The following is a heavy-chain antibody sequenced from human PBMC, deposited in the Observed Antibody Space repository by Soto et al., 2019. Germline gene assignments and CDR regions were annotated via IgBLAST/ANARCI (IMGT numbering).Heavy chain of an antibody. Sequence: SETLSLTCSVSGGSVRSGNHFWNWIRQPPGRGLEWLGYMYYTGVTNYNPSLKSRVSMSVDTSKDQFSLNLTSLTAADTAVYYCARGGEPLGYYGLDVWGQGTTVTVSS. J-gene: IGHJ6*02. V-gene: IGHV4-61*01. CDR1: GGSVRSGNHF. CDR3: ARGGEPLGYYGLDV. CDR2: MYYTGVT.